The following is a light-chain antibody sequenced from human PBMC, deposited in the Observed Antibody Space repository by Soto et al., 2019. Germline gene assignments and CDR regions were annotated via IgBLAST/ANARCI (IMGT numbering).Light chain of an antibody. CDR3: NSYTNSSAVV. CDR2: EVT. J-gene: IGLJ2*01. Sequence: QSVLAQPASVSWSPGRSIAISCAGTRDDIGAYDYVSWYQQHPGNAPKLLVYEVTNRPSGVSDRFSGSKSGNTDSLTISGLQAEDEADYYCNSYTNSSAVVFGGGTKVTVL. CDR1: RDDIGAYDY. V-gene: IGLV2-14*01.